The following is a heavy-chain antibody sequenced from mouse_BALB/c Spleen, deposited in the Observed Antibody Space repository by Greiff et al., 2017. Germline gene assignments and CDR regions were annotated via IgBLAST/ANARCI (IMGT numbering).Heavy chain of an antibody. V-gene: IGHV1-7*01. CDR1: GYTFTSYW. CDR2: INPSTGYT. J-gene: IGHJ3*01. Sequence: VQLQQSGAELAKPGASVKMSCKASGYTFTSYWMHWVKQRPGQGLEWIGYINPSTGYTEYNQKFKDKATLTADKSSSTAYMQLSSLTSEDSAVYYCARETGKFAYWGQGTLVTVSA. CDR3: ARETGKFAY. D-gene: IGHD4-1*01.